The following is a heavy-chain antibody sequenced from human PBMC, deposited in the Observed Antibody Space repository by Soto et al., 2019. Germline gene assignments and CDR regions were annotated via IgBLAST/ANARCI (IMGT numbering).Heavy chain of an antibody. CDR1: VFTFSSYE. CDR3: AREPRDTPSSDY. V-gene: IGHV3-48*03. Sequence: GGSLRLSCAASVFTFSSYEMNLVRQSPGKGLEWVSYISSSGSTIYYADSVKGRFTISRDNAKNSLYLQMNSLRAEDTAVYYCAREPRDTPSSDYWGQGTLVTVS. J-gene: IGHJ4*02. CDR2: ISSSGSTI. D-gene: IGHD5-18*01.